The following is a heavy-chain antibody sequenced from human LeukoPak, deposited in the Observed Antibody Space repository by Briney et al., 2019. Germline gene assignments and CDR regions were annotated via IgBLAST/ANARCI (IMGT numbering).Heavy chain of an antibody. D-gene: IGHD1-26*01. V-gene: IGHV1-2*02. CDR1: GFSFTFYY. Sequence: ASVQVSCKTSGFSFTFYYMHWMRQAPGKGLEWMGWINANTGDTRYAPKFQGRVTMTRDVSITTAYMELSGLRSDDTAIYYCARDLIEGATNFWGQGTLVTVSS. CDR2: INANTGDT. CDR3: ARDLIEGATNF. J-gene: IGHJ4*02.